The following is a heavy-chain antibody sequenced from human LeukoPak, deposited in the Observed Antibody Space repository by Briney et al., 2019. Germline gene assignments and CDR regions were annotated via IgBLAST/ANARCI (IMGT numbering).Heavy chain of an antibody. CDR1: GFTVSTNY. D-gene: IGHD1-14*01. V-gene: IGHV3-53*01. J-gene: IGHJ6*02. CDR3: ARDSETETGWYYYGMDV. Sequence: GGSLRLSCAASGFTVSTNYMNWVRQAPGRGLEWVSVLYIGGSTYYADSVKGRFTISRDNSKNTVYLQMKSLRAEDTAVYYCARDSETETGWYYYGMDVWGQGTTVTVSS. CDR2: LYIGGST.